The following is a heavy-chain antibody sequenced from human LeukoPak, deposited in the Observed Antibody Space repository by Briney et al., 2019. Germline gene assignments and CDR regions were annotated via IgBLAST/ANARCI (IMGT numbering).Heavy chain of an antibody. D-gene: IGHD5-12*01. CDR2: VGRGGGDT. CDR1: GFTFSNNA. Sequence: PGGSLRLSCVASGFTFSNNAASWFRQAPGKGLEWVSTVGRGGGDTYYADSVRGRFTISKDSSKNTLQMNSLSADDTAMYYCVKHSGGVYGNSGYWGQGILVTVSS. V-gene: IGHV3-23*01. J-gene: IGHJ4*02. CDR3: VKHSGGVYGNSGY.